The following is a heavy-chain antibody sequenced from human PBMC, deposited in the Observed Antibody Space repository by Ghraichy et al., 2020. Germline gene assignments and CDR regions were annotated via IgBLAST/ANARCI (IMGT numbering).Heavy chain of an antibody. Sequence: GGSLRLSCADSGFTFSTYYMSWVRQAPGKGLEWVATIKKDGSEKYYVDSVKGRFTISRDNAKNSLYLQMNSLRAEDTAVYYCAREEDQLLYSGINWFDPWGQGTLVTVSS. J-gene: IGHJ5*02. CDR3: AREEDQLLYSGINWFDP. CDR2: IKKDGSEK. CDR1: GFTFSTYY. V-gene: IGHV3-7*03. D-gene: IGHD2-2*02.